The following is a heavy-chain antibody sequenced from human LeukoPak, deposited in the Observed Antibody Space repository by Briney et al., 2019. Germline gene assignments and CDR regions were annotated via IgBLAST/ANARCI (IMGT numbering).Heavy chain of an antibody. V-gene: IGHV3-15*01. CDR2: IKSKTDGGTT. CDR1: GFTFSNAW. CDR3: TTDKIVVVTRFDY. D-gene: IGHD3-22*01. Sequence: GGSLRLSCAASGFTFSNAWMSWVRQAPGKGLEWVGRIKSKTDGGTTDYAAPVKGRFTISRDDSKNTLYLQMNSPKTEDTAVYYCTTDKIVVVTRFDYWGQGTLVTVSS. J-gene: IGHJ4*02.